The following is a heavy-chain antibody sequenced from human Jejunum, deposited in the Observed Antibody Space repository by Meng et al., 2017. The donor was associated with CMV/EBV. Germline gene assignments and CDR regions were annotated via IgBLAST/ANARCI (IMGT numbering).Heavy chain of an antibody. CDR2: TNPNIGGA. D-gene: IGHD6-6*01. Sequence: FPSPYHYFRWARHAPGPGLDLMGWTNPNIGGAHYLQPFQGRVTMTRDTSLSTAYMEMTSLTSDDTAVYYCAKVMAPTRPGSPLDSWCQGALVTVSS. CDR3: AKVMAPTRPGSPLDS. J-gene: IGHJ4*02. V-gene: IGHV1-2*02. CDR1: FPSPYHY.